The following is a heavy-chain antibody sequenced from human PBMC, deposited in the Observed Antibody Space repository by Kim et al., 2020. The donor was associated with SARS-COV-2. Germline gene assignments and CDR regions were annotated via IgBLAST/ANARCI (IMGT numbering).Heavy chain of an antibody. D-gene: IGHD3-3*01. CDR2: IKQDGSEK. CDR1: GFTFSSYW. J-gene: IGHJ6*02. CDR3: ARDWVTIFGVANYYYGMDV. Sequence: GGSLRLSCAASGFTFSSYWMSWVRQAPGKGLEWVANIKQDGSEKYYVDSVKGRFTISRDNAKNSLYLQMNSLRAEDTAVYYCARDWVTIFGVANYYYGMDVWGQGTTVTVSS. V-gene: IGHV3-7*01.